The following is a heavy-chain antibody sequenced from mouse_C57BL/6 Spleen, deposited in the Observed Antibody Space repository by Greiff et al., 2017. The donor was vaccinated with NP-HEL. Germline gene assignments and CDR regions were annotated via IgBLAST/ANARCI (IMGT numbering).Heavy chain of an antibody. CDR3: ARELDYYGSSWYFDV. D-gene: IGHD1-1*01. Sequence: EVQRVESGGGLVKPGGSLKLSCAASGFTFSSYAMSWVRQTPEKRLEWVATISDGGSYTYYPDNVKGRFTISRDNAKNNLYLQMSHLKSEDTAMYYCARELDYYGSSWYFDVWGTGTTVTVSS. CDR1: GFTFSSYA. CDR2: ISDGGSYT. J-gene: IGHJ1*03. V-gene: IGHV5-4*01.